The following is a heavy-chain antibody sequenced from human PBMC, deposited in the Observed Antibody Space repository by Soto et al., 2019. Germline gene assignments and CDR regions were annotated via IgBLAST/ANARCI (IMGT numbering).Heavy chain of an antibody. Sequence: EVQLVESGGGLVQPGGSLRLSCAASGFTFSSYWMHWVRQAPGKGLVWVSRINSDGSSTSYADSVKGRFTISRDNAKNTLYLQMNSLRAEDTAMYYCARAVDFWSGYPYYYYYYMDVWGKGTTVTVSS. V-gene: IGHV3-74*01. CDR3: ARAVDFWSGYPYYYYYYMDV. D-gene: IGHD3-3*01. CDR2: INSDGSST. CDR1: GFTFSSYW. J-gene: IGHJ6*03.